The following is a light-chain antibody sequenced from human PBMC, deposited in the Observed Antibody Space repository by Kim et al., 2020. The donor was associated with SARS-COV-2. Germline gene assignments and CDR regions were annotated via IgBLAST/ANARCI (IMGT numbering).Light chain of an antibody. CDR3: QKYNSWPLT. V-gene: IGKV3-15*01. CDR1: QSVRSN. J-gene: IGKJ4*01. CDR2: GAS. Sequence: EIVMTQSPATLSVSPGERATLSCRASQSVRSNLAWYQQKPGQAPRLLIYGASTRATGIPARFSGSGSGTEFTLTISSLQSEDFAVYYCQKYNSWPLTFGGGTKVDIK.